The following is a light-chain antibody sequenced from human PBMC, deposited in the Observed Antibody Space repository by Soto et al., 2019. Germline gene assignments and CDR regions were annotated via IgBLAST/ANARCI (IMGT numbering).Light chain of an antibody. CDR2: GAS. V-gene: IGKV3-20*01. CDR3: QHYVTSPLT. Sequence: EIVLTQSPGTLSLSPGERATLSCRASQSVSSSLAWYQQKPGQAPRLLIYGASSRATGIPDRFSGSGSGTDFTLTISRLEPEDFAVYYCQHYVTSPLTFGGGTKVEVK. CDR1: QSVSSS. J-gene: IGKJ4*01.